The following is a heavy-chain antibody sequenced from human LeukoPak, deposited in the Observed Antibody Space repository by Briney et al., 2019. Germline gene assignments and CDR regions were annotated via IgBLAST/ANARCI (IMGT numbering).Heavy chain of an antibody. V-gene: IGHV1-8*01. CDR1: GYTFTSYD. D-gene: IGHD4-17*01. J-gene: IGHJ6*02. Sequence: ASVKVFCKASGYTFTSYDINWVRQATGQGLEWMGWMNPNSGNTGYAQKFQGRVTMTRNTSISTAYMELSSLRSEDTAVYYCARITVTTYYYYYYGMDVWGQGTTVTVSS. CDR2: MNPNSGNT. CDR3: ARITVTTYYYYYYGMDV.